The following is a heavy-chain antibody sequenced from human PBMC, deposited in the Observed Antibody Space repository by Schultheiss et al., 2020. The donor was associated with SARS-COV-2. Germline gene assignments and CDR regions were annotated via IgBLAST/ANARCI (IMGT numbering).Heavy chain of an antibody. CDR2: IIPIFGTA. Sequence: SVKVSCKASGYTFIGYYMHWVRQAPGQGLEWMGGIIPIFGTANYAQKFQGRVTITADESTSTAYMELSSLRSEDTAVYYCARVSPRFGYFDYWGQGTLVTVSS. CDR1: GYTFIGYY. V-gene: IGHV1-69*13. D-gene: IGHD3-10*01. CDR3: ARVSPRFGYFDY. J-gene: IGHJ4*02.